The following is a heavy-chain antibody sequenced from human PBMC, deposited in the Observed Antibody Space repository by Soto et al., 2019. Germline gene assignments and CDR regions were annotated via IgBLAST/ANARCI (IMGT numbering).Heavy chain of an antibody. V-gene: IGHV3-48*01. CDR1: GLHFSSYS. CDR2: ISSSSTI. Sequence: PGGSLRLSCAASGLHFSSYSMKWVRQDQGKGLEWVSYISSSSTIYYADSVKGRFTISRDNAKNSLYLQMNSLRAEDTAVYYCARCETTIFGVVPSAFDIWGQGTMVTVSS. CDR3: ARCETTIFGVVPSAFDI. D-gene: IGHD3-3*01. J-gene: IGHJ3*02.